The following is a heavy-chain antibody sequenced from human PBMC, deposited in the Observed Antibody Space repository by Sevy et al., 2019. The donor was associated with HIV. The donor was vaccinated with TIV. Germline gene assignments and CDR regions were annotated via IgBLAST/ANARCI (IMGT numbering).Heavy chain of an antibody. J-gene: IGHJ4*02. V-gene: IGHV1-69*13. Sequence: ASVKVSCKASGGTFSSYAISWVRQAPGQGLEWMGWIIPIFGTANYAQKFQGRVTITADESTSTAYMELSSLRSEDTAVYYCARALGKRGYSGYDFSGFDYWGQGTLVTVSS. CDR3: ARALGKRGYSGYDFSGFDY. CDR2: IIPIFGTA. CDR1: GGTFSSYA. D-gene: IGHD5-12*01.